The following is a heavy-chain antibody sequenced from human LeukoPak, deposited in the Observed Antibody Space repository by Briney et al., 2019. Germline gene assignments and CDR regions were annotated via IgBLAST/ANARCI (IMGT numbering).Heavy chain of an antibody. D-gene: IGHD3-3*01. V-gene: IGHV1-8*02. J-gene: IGHJ4*02. CDR1: GYTFTSYY. CDR2: MNPNSGNT. Sequence: ASVKVSCKASGYTFTSYYMHWVRQAPGQGLEWMGWMNPNSGNTGYAQKFQGRVTMTRNTSISTAYMELSSLRSEDTAVYYCARSKAGFWSGKRFDYWGQGTLVTVSS. CDR3: ARSKAGFWSGKRFDY.